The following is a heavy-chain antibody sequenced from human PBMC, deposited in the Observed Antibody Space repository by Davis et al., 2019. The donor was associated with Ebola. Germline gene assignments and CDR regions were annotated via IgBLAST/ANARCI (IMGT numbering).Heavy chain of an antibody. V-gene: IGHV3-7*01. CDR2: IKQDGSEK. D-gene: IGHD2-2*01. Sequence: PGGSLRLSCAASGFTFSSYWMSWVRQAPGKGLEWVANIKQDGSEKYYVDSVKGRFTISRDNAKNSLYLQMNSLRAEDTAVYYCARDREYQLLSRYYYYGMDVWGQGTTVTVSS. CDR1: GFTFSSYW. CDR3: ARDREYQLLSRYYYYGMDV. J-gene: IGHJ6*02.